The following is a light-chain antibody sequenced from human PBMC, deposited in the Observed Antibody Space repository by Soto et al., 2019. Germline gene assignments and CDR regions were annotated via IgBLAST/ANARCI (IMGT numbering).Light chain of an antibody. CDR3: QHYSSESPWT. J-gene: IGKJ1*01. V-gene: IGKV1-5*01. Sequence: DIQMTQSPSTLSASVGDRVIITCRASQSISTWLAWYQQKPGRAPKYLIYDASRLETGVPSRFSGGGSGTEFSLTISSLQPDDFATYYCQHYSSESPWTFGQGTNVDI. CDR1: QSISTW. CDR2: DAS.